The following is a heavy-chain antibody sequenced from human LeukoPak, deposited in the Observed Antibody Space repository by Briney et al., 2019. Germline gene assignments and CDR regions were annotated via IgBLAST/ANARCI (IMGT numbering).Heavy chain of an antibody. CDR2: FDPEDGET. CDR1: GYTLTELS. CDR3: ATDPPLYCGGDCPYYY. Sequence: ASVKVSCKASGYTLTELSMHWVRQAPGKGLEWMGGFDPEDGETIYAQKFQGRVTMTEDTSTDTAYMELSSLRSEDTAVYYCATDPPLYCGGDCPYYYWGQGTLVTVSS. D-gene: IGHD2-21*02. J-gene: IGHJ4*02. V-gene: IGHV1-24*01.